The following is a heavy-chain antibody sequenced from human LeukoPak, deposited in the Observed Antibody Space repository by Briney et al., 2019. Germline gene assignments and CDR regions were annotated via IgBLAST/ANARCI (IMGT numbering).Heavy chain of an antibody. J-gene: IGHJ6*04. Sequence: GGSLRLSCAASGFTFSTYWMNWVRQAPGKGLEWVANINQDGTEKYYVDSVKGRFTISRDNAKNSLFLQMNSLRAEDTAVYYCAELGITMIGGVWGKGTTVTISS. CDR1: GFTFSTYW. CDR2: INQDGTEK. V-gene: IGHV3-7*01. CDR3: AELGITMIGGV. D-gene: IGHD3-10*02.